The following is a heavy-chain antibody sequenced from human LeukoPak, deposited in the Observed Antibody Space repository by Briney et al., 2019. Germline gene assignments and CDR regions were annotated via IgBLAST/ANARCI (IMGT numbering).Heavy chain of an antibody. Sequence: PSETLSLTCTVSGGSISSYHWSWIRQPPGKGLEWIGYIYYSGSTNYNPSLKSRVTISVDTSKNQFSLKVNSVTAADTAVYYCARAPLALIVFDIWGQGTMVTVSS. D-gene: IGHD2-21*01. CDR3: ARAPLALIVFDI. CDR2: IYYSGST. J-gene: IGHJ3*02. CDR1: GGSISSYH. V-gene: IGHV4-59*01.